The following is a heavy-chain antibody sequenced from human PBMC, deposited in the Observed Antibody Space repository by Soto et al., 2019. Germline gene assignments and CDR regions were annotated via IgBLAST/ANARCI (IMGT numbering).Heavy chain of an antibody. D-gene: IGHD3-10*01. J-gene: IGHJ5*02. Sequence: QVQLVQSGAEVKKPGSSVKVSCKASGGTFSSYTISWVRQAPGQGLEWMGRIIPILGIANYAQKFQGRVTITADKSTSTAYMALSCLRSEDTAVYFCARDFSHRSGSYYNSLDTCGQGNMVTV. CDR1: GGTFSSYT. V-gene: IGHV1-69*08. CDR2: IIPILGIA. CDR3: ARDFSHRSGSYYNSLDT.